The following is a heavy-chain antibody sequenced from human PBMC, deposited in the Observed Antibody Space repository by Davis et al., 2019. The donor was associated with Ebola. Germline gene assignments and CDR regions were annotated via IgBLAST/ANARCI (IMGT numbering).Heavy chain of an antibody. J-gene: IGHJ6*02. CDR2: ISSSGSTI. CDR3: ARAGVGVGAMIVLDGMDV. V-gene: IGHV3-11*01. CDR1: GFTFSDYY. D-gene: IGHD3-22*01. Sequence: GESLKISCAASGFTFSDYYMSWIRQAPGKGLEWVSYISSSGSTIYYADSVKGRFTISRDNAKNSLYLQMSSLRAEDTAVYYCARAGVGVGAMIVLDGMDVWGQGTTVTVSS.